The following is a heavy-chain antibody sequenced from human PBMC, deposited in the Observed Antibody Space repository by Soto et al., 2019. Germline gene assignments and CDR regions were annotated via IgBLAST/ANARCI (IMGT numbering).Heavy chain of an antibody. CDR1: GFTFSHYA. CDR2: MSYDGSNA. J-gene: IGHJ4*02. V-gene: IGHV3-30*18. D-gene: IGHD1-26*01. CDR3: AKDGSHNFDY. Sequence: QVQLVESGGGVVQPGRSLRLSCAASGFTFSHYAMHWVRQAPGKGLEWVALMSYDGSNAYYADSVKGRFTNSRENSKNTLYLQMNSLRAEDTSVYYCAKDGSHNFDYWGQGTLVTVSS.